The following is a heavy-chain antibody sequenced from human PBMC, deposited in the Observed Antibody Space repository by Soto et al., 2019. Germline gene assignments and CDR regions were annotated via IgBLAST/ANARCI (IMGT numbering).Heavy chain of an antibody. D-gene: IGHD6-13*01. CDR1: GFTLRTYN. V-gene: IGHV3-48*01. CDR3: ARHPERIAEIGWFDP. CDR2: ISTSSDTI. Sequence: GGSLRLSCAASGFTLRTYNMNWVRQAPGKGLEWVSYISTSSDTIYYADSVKGRFTISRDNAKNSLYLQMNSLRAEDTAVYYCARHPERIAEIGWFDPWGQGTLVTVSS. J-gene: IGHJ5*02.